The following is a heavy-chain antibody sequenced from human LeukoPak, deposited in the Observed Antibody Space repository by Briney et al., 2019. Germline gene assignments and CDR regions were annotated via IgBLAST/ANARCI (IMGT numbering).Heavy chain of an antibody. J-gene: IGHJ5*02. D-gene: IGHD6-25*01. CDR1: GFTFSSYV. CDR3: ARDGPGDSSGWHWFDP. V-gene: IGHV3-64*01. Sequence: GGSLRLSCAASGFTFSSYVMHWVRQAPGKGLEYVSTISNNGGSTYYATSVKGRFVISRDNSNNTLYLQMGSLRGEDTALYYCARDGPGDSSGWHWFDPWGQGTLVTVSS. CDR2: ISNNGGST.